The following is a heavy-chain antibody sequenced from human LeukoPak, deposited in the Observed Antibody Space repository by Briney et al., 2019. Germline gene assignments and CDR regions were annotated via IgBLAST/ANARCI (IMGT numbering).Heavy chain of an antibody. CDR1: GFTFSSYW. V-gene: IGHV3-74*01. CDR2: INSDGSST. Sequence: GGSLRLSCTASGFTFSSYWMHWVRQAPGKGLVWVSRINSDGSSTSYADSVKGRFTISRDNAKNTLYLQMNSLRAEDTAVYYCARVPGILGFDYWGQGTLVTVSS. D-gene: IGHD7-27*01. J-gene: IGHJ4*02. CDR3: ARVPGILGFDY.